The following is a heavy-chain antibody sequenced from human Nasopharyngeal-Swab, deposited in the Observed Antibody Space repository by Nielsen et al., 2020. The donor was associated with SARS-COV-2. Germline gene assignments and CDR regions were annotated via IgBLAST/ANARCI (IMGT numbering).Heavy chain of an antibody. V-gene: IGHV1-18*01. Sequence: VSVKVSCKASGYTFTSYGISWVRQAPGQGLEWMGWISAYNGNTNYAQKLQGRVTMTTDTSTSTAYMELRSLRSDDTAVYYCARVRYGSGSYYNSYWGQGTLVTVSS. J-gene: IGHJ4*02. D-gene: IGHD3-10*01. CDR2: ISAYNGNT. CDR3: ARVRYGSGSYYNSY. CDR1: GYTFTSYG.